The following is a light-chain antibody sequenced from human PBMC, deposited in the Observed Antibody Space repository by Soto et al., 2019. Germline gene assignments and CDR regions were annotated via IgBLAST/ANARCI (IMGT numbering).Light chain of an antibody. Sequence: QSVLTQPPSVSGAPGQRVTIPCTGSSSNIGAGYDVHWYQHLPGIAPKLLIYGNNNRPSGVPDRFAGSKSGTSASLAITGLQADDEAHYHCQSYDSSVSGVVFVGGTKLTVL. CDR3: QSYDSSVSGVV. V-gene: IGLV1-40*01. J-gene: IGLJ2*01. CDR2: GNN. CDR1: SSNIGAGYD.